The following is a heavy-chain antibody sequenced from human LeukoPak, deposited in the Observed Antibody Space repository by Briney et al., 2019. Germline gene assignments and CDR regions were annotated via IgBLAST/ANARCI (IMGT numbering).Heavy chain of an antibody. CDR3: AKGTGYSGYDYGDY. CDR1: GFTFSSYA. D-gene: IGHD5-12*01. Sequence: GGSLRLSCAASGFTFSSYAMSWVRQAPGKGLEWVSGISGSGGSTYYADSVKGRFTISRDNSKNTLYLQMNSLRAEDTAVYYCAKGTGYSGYDYGDYWGQGTLVTVSS. J-gene: IGHJ4*02. V-gene: IGHV3-23*01. CDR2: ISGSGGST.